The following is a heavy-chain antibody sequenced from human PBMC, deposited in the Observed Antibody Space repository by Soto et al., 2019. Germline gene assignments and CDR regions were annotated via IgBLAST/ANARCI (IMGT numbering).Heavy chain of an antibody. CDR2: INGDGGTT. D-gene: IGHD2-8*01. CDR3: ASNGDPPFDC. J-gene: IGHJ4*02. Sequence: GGSLRLSCAASGFTFSSSWMHWVRQAPGKGLVWVSRINGDGGTTDYADSVKGRFTISRDNAKNTLYLQMHSLRGEDTAVYYCASNGDPPFDCWGQGTLVTGSS. V-gene: IGHV3-74*01. CDR1: GFTFSSSW.